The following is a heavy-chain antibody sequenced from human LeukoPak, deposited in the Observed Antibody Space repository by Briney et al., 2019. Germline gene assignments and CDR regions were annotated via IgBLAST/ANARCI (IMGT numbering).Heavy chain of an antibody. CDR1: GGSITSSTYY. V-gene: IGHV4-39*07. D-gene: IGHD1-26*01. CDR3: ARDPRGIVGANHNWFDP. J-gene: IGHJ5*02. Sequence: SETLSLTCTVSGGSITSSTYYWGWIRQPPGKGLEWIGSISYSGSTYYNPSLKSRVTMSVDTSKSQFSLKLISVTAADTAVYYCARDPRGIVGANHNWFDPWGQGTLVTVSS. CDR2: ISYSGST.